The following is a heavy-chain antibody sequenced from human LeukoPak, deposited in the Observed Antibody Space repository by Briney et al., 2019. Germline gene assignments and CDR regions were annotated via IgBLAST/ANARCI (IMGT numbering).Heavy chain of an antibody. V-gene: IGHV5-10-1*01. D-gene: IGHD3-10*01. Sequence: GESLKISCKGSGYSFTSCWISWVRQMPGKGLEWMGRIDPSDSYTNYSPSFQGHVTISADKSISTAYLQWSSLKASDTAMYYCARQVITMVRGVITHNWFDPWGQGTLVTVSS. CDR1: GYSFTSCW. CDR2: IDPSDSYT. CDR3: ARQVITMVRGVITHNWFDP. J-gene: IGHJ5*02.